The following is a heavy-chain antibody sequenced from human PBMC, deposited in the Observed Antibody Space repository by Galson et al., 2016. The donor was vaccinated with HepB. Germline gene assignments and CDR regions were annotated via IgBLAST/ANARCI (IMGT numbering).Heavy chain of an antibody. CDR3: ARAIHLGRGMDV. D-gene: IGHD5-18*01. V-gene: IGHV6-1*01. Sequence: CAISGDSVYNNGAAWVWIRQSPSRGLEWLGRTYYRSQWDSDYAVSVKSRITIYSDTSKNPFSLQLNSVTPEDTAVYYCARAIHLGRGMDVWGHGTTVTVSS. J-gene: IGHJ6*02. CDR1: GDSVYNNGAA. CDR2: TYYRSQWDS.